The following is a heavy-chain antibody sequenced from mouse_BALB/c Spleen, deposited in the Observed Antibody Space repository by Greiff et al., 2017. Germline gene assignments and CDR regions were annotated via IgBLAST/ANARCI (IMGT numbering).Heavy chain of an antibody. CDR1: GFSLTSYG. CDR2: IWAGGST. V-gene: IGHV2-9*02. Sequence: QVQLQQSGPGLVAPSQSLSITCTVSGFSLTSYGVHWVRQPPGKGLEWLGVIWAGGSTNYNSALMSRLSISKDNSKSQVFLKMNSLQTDDTAMYYCARDPSLITTVVEKAWFAYWGQGTLVTVSA. J-gene: IGHJ3*01. D-gene: IGHD1-1*01. CDR3: ARDPSLITTVVEKAWFAY.